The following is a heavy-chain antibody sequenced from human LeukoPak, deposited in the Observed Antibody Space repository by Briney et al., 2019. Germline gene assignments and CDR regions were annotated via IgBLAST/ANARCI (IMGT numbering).Heavy chain of an antibody. Sequence: GGFLRLSCAASGFTFSSYAMSWVRQAPGKGLEWVSTLSGSGVTTYYADSVRGRFTISRDNSNDTLYLQMNSLRAEDTAVYYCAKSKNLGISGAFDYWGQGTLVTVSS. CDR1: GFTFSSYA. D-gene: IGHD7-27*01. J-gene: IGHJ4*02. V-gene: IGHV3-23*01. CDR3: AKSKNLGISGAFDY. CDR2: LSGSGVTT.